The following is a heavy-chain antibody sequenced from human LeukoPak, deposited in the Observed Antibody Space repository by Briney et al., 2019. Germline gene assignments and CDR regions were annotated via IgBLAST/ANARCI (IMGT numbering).Heavy chain of an antibody. Sequence: SETLSLTCTVSGGSISSYYWSWIRQPPGKGLEWIGYIYYSGSTNYNPSLKSRVTISVDTSKNQFSLKLSSVTAADTAVHYCARENNYYYYMDVWGKGTTVTVSS. V-gene: IGHV4-59*01. J-gene: IGHJ6*03. CDR2: IYYSGST. CDR3: ARENNYYYYMDV. CDR1: GGSISSYY.